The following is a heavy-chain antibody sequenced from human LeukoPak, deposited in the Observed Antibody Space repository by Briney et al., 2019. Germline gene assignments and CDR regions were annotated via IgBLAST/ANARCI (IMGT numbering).Heavy chain of an antibody. Sequence: SETLSLTCTVSGGSISSGYYWGWIRQPPGKGLEWIGSIYHSGSTYYNPSLKSRVTISVDTSKNQFSLKLSSVTAADTAVYYCARAYGSGSYPYNYWGQGTLVTVSS. D-gene: IGHD3-10*01. J-gene: IGHJ4*02. CDR1: GGSISSGYY. CDR3: ARAYGSGSYPYNY. CDR2: IYHSGST. V-gene: IGHV4-38-2*02.